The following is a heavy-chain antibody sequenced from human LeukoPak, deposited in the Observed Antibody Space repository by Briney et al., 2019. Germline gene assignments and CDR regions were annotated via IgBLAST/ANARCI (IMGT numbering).Heavy chain of an antibody. V-gene: IGHV3-48*04. D-gene: IGHD1-7*01. J-gene: IGHJ3*02. CDR3: GRRVCITGTTGGCAFDI. CDR2: ISSSSRTT. CDR1: AFSFSAYS. Sequence: GGSLRLSCAASAFSFSAYSMNWVRQAPGKGLEWVSYISSSSRTTYYADSVKGRFTISRDNAKNSLYLQMNSLRGEDTAVYYCGRRVCITGTTGGCAFDIWGQGTMVTVSS.